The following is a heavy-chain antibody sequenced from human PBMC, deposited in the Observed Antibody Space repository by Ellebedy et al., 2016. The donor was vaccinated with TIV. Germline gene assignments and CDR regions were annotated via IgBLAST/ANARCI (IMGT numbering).Heavy chain of an antibody. J-gene: IGHJ4*02. Sequence: AASVKVSCEASGYTFTSYYMHWVRQAPGQGLEWMGIINPTSGSTTYAQKLQGRLTMTRDTSTSTVYMELSSLRSEDTAVYYCARARSSGWLHTPDYWGQGLLVTVSS. CDR1: GYTFTSYY. CDR2: INPTSGST. CDR3: ARARSSGWLHTPDY. D-gene: IGHD6-19*01. V-gene: IGHV1-46*04.